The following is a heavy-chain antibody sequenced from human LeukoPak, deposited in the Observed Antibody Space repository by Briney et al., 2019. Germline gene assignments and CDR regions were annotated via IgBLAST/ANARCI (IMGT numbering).Heavy chain of an antibody. D-gene: IGHD6-13*01. CDR1: GYTFTGHY. CDR2: INPNSGGT. Sequence: GASVKVSCKASGYTFTGHYMHWVRQAPGQGLEWMGWINPNSGGTNYAQEFQGRVTMTRDTSISTAYMELSRLRSDDTAVYYCARDTAAGGTSRFDYWGQGTLVTVSS. J-gene: IGHJ4*02. V-gene: IGHV1-2*02. CDR3: ARDTAAGGTSRFDY.